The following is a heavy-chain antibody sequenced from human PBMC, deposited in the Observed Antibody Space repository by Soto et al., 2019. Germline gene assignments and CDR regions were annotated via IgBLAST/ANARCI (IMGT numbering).Heavy chain of an antibody. J-gene: IGHJ5*02. D-gene: IGHD3-22*01. CDR2: INAGNGNT. Sequence: QVQLVQSGAEVKKPGASVKVSCKASGYTFTSYAMHWVRQAPGQRLEWMGWINAGNGNTKYSQKFQGRVTITRDTSASTAYMELSSLRSEDTSVYYCARPYYYDSSIYPYNWFEPWGQGTLVNVSS. CDR1: GYTFTSYA. CDR3: ARPYYYDSSIYPYNWFEP. V-gene: IGHV1-3*01.